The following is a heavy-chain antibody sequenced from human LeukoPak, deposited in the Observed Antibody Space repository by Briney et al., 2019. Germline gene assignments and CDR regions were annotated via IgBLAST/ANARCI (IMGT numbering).Heavy chain of an antibody. J-gene: IGHJ4*02. CDR2: IKRDGSEK. V-gene: IGHV3-7*03. CDR3: ARLGPASSGWPESFDY. CDR1: GITFSSYW. D-gene: IGHD6-19*01. Sequence: PGGSLRLSCADSGITFSSYWMSWVRQAPGKGLEWVANIKRDGSEKYYVDSVKGRFTISRDNAKNSLDLQMNSLRVEDTAVYYCARLGPASSGWPESFDYWGQGTLVTVSS.